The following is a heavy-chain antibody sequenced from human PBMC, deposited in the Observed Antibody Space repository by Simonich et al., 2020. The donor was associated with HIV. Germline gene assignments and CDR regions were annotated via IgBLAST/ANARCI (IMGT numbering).Heavy chain of an antibody. J-gene: IGHJ5*02. CDR3: TRDKGYNFWSGSSYPQRRNIYNWFDP. Sequence: GASVKVSCKASGYTFTYYYMHWLRQAPGQGLEWMGWINPNSGGTKYAQKFQGRVTMTRDTSISTAYMELSRLRSDDTALYYCTRDKGYNFWSGSSYPQRRNIYNWFDPWGQGTRVTVSS. CDR2: INPNSGGT. V-gene: IGHV1-2*02. CDR1: GYTFTYYY. D-gene: IGHD3-3*01.